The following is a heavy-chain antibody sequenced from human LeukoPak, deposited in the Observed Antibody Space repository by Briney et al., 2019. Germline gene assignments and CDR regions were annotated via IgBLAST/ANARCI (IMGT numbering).Heavy chain of an antibody. J-gene: IGHJ4*02. D-gene: IGHD3-3*01. CDR3: ARHSNFWDIDH. CDR2: ISAIGDT. V-gene: IGHV4-4*09. Sequence: SETLSLTCAVSGSLISSYYWTWIRQSPERGLEWIGYISAIGDTNYNPSLKSRVTMSVDTSKGQFSLRLTSVTAADTAVYYCARHSNFWDIDHWSPGTLVTVSS. CDR1: GSLISSYY.